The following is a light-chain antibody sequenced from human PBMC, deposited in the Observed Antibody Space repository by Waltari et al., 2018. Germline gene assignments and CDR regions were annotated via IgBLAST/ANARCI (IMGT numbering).Light chain of an antibody. Sequence: DIEMTQSPSSLSASVGEKLTITCRASQDISNHLSWFQQKPGKAPKLLIYDVSKLETGVASRFSGGGSRADFTLIINDVKPEDVATYYCQKYDSLTLLTFGQGTRLE. CDR3: QKYDSLTLLT. V-gene: IGKV1-33*01. CDR1: QDISNH. CDR2: DVS. J-gene: IGKJ5*01.